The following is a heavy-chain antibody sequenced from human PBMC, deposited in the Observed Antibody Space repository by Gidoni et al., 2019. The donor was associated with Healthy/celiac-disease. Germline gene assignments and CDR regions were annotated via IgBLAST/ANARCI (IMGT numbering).Heavy chain of an antibody. CDR1: GYSISSGYY. CDR3: ARVRVVGATAGWFDP. CDR2: IHHSGST. J-gene: IGHJ5*02. D-gene: IGHD1-26*01. Sequence: VQLQDSGPGLVKPSETLSLTCAVSGYSISSGYYWGWIRQPPGKGLEWIGSIHHSGSTYYNPSLKSRVTISVDTSKNQFSLKLSSVTAADTAVYYCARVRVVGATAGWFDPWGQGTLVTVSS. V-gene: IGHV4-38-2*01.